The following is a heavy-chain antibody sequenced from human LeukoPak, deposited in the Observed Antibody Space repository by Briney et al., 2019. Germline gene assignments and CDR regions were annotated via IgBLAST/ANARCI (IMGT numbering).Heavy chain of an antibody. D-gene: IGHD3-10*01. CDR3: ARAPNYDSGSYHQSLTWFDP. J-gene: IGHJ5*02. V-gene: IGHV1-18*01. CDR1: GYTFTSYG. CDR2: ISAYNGNT. Sequence: ASVKVSCKASGYTFTSYGISWVRQAPGQGLEWMGWISAYNGNTNYAQKLQGRVTMTTDTSTSTAYMELRSLRSDDTAVYYCARAPNYDSGSYHQSLTWFDPWGQGTLVTVSS.